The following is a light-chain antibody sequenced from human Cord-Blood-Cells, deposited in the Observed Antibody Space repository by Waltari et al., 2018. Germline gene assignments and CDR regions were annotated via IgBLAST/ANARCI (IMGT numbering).Light chain of an antibody. CDR3: QQSYSTPLT. CDR1: QSISSY. V-gene: IGKV1-39*01. CDR2: AAS. J-gene: IGKJ4*01. Sequence: DIQMTQSPSSLSASVGDRVTITCRGSQSISSYLNCYQQKPGKAPKLLIYAASSLQSGVPSRFSGSGSGTDFTLTISSLQPEDFATYYCQQSYSTPLTFGGGTKVEIK.